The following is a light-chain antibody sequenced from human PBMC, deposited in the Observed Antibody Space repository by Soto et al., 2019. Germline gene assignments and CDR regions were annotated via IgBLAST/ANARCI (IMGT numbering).Light chain of an antibody. CDR2: DVS. CDR3: SSQGTSSTLV. Sequence: QSALTQPASVSGSPGQSITISCTGTSIDVGYYNYVSWYQQHPGKAPNLMIYDVSNRPSGVSNRFSGSKSGNTASLTISGLQAEDEADYYCSSQGTSSTLVFGGGTKLTVL. V-gene: IGLV2-14*01. J-gene: IGLJ2*01. CDR1: SIDVGYYNY.